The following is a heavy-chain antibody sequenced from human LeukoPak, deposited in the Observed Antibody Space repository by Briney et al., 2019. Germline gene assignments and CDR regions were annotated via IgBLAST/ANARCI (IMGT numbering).Heavy chain of an antibody. J-gene: IGHJ4*02. Sequence: PGGSLRLSCAASGFTFSSYSMNWVRQAPGKGLEWVSYISSSSSTIYYADSVKGRFTISRDNAKNSLYLQMNSLRAEDTAVYYCASSPGGRIAAAGIDYWGQGTLVTVSS. CDR1: GFTFSSYS. CDR3: ASSPGGRIAAAGIDY. D-gene: IGHD6-13*01. V-gene: IGHV3-48*01. CDR2: ISSSSSTI.